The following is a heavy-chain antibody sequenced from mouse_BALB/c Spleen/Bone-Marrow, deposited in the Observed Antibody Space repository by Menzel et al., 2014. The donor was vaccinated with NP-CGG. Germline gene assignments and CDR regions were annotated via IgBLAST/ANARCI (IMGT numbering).Heavy chain of an antibody. D-gene: IGHD3-1*01. V-gene: IGHV1S135*01. Sequence: VQLQQSGPELVKPGASVKVSCKASGYAFTGYNMYWVKQRHGTSLEWIGYIDPYSGGTNYNQKFKGKATLTVDKSSTTAYMHLNSLTSEDSAVYYCAREQTRAMDHGGQGTSVTVSS. CDR1: GYAFTGYN. CDR3: AREQTRAMDH. J-gene: IGHJ4*01. CDR2: IDPYSGGT.